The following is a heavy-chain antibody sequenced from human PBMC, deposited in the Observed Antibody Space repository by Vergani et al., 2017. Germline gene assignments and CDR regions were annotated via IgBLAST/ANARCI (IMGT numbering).Heavy chain of an antibody. J-gene: IGHJ6*03. D-gene: IGHD4-11*01. CDR2: IDHTGRP. Sequence: QVQLQQWGGGLLKPSETLSLTCVVNGGSFTSYHWTWIRQSPGEGLEWVGDIDHTGRPDYNPSLKSRLTMSLDKSRNQFSLTLTSVTATDTAIYFCARVNTETNGHLYYYYYMHVCGQETAVAVS. CDR3: ARVNTETNGHLYYYYYMHV. V-gene: IGHV4-34*01. CDR1: GGSFTSYH.